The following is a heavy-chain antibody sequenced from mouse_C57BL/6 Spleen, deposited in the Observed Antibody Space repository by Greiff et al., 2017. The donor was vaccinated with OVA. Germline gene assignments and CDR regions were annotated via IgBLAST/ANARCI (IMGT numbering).Heavy chain of an antibody. CDR3: ATQLGRGAY. Sequence: VQLQQSGPELVKPGASVKIPCKASGYTFTDYNMDWVKQSHGKSLEWIGDINPNNGGTFYNQKFKGKATLTVDKSSSTAYMELRSLTSEDTAVYYCATQLGRGAYWGQGTLVTVSA. CDR2: INPNNGGT. D-gene: IGHD4-1*02. J-gene: IGHJ3*01. V-gene: IGHV1-18*01. CDR1: GYTFTDYN.